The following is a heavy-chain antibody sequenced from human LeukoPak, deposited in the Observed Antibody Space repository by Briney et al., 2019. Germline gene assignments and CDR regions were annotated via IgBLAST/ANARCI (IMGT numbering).Heavy chain of an antibody. V-gene: IGHV3-21*01. CDR1: GFTFSSYS. D-gene: IGHD2-21*01. J-gene: IGHJ3*02. CDR2: ISSSSSYI. CDR3: ASSGDSDAFDI. Sequence: GGSLRLSCAASGFTFSSYSMNWVRQAPGKGLEWVSSISSSSSYIYYADSVKGRFTISRDNAKNSLYLQMNSLRAEDTAVYYCASSGDSDAFDIWGQGTMVTVSP.